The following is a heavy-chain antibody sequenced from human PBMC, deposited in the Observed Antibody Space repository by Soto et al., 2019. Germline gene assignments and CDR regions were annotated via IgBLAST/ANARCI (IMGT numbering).Heavy chain of an antibody. J-gene: IGHJ4*02. Sequence: EVQLVESGGGLVKPGGSLRLSCAASGFTFSSYSMNWVRQAPGKGLEWVSSISSSSSYIYYADSVKGRFTISRDNAKNSLYLQMNSLRAEDTAVYYCARDSYDSSGYYGYWGQGTLVTVSS. CDR1: GFTFSSYS. CDR3: ARDSYDSSGYYGY. V-gene: IGHV3-21*01. CDR2: ISSSSSYI. D-gene: IGHD3-22*01.